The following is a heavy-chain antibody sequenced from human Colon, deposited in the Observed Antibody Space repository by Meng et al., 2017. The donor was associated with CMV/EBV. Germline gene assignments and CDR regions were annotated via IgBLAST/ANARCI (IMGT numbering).Heavy chain of an antibody. V-gene: IGHV3-30*04. CDR1: GFTFNTYV. J-gene: IGHJ4*02. Sequence: GGSLRLSCGASGFTFNTYVMYWVRQAPGKGLEWVAVMSYDSNRYYADSVKGRFTISRDNSKNTLYLQMSSLTSEDTAVYYCAKKPAPILGGYWGQGTLVTVSS. CDR2: MSYDSNR. D-gene: IGHD3-10*01. CDR3: AKKPAPILGGY.